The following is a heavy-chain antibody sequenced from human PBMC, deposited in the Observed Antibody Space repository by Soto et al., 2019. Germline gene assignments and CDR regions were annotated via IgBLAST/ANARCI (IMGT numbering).Heavy chain of an antibody. CDR1: GFTFSSYA. J-gene: IGHJ2*01. V-gene: IGHV3-23*01. CDR2: ISGSGGST. Sequence: EVQLLESGGGLVQPGGSLRLSCAASGFTFSSYAMSWVRQAPGKGLEWVSAISGSGGSTYYADSVKGRFTISRDNSKNTLYLQMNSLRAEDTAVYYCAKADAIVVVPDWYFDLWGRGTLVTVSS. D-gene: IGHD2-2*01. CDR3: AKADAIVVVPDWYFDL.